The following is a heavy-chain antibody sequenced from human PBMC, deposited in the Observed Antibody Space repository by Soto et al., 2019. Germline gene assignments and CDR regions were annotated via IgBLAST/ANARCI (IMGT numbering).Heavy chain of an antibody. CDR3: AREGQAPYYYYGMDV. CDR1: GYSFTTYG. V-gene: IGHV1-18*01. CDR2: ISAYNGNT. Sequence: QVQLVQSGGEVKKPGASVKVSCKTSGYSFTTYGISWVRQAPGQGLEWMGWISAYNGNTNYAQKLQDRVTMTTDTSTSTAYMDLSSLRSDDTAVYYCAREGQAPYYYYGMDVWGQGSTVTVSS. J-gene: IGHJ6*02.